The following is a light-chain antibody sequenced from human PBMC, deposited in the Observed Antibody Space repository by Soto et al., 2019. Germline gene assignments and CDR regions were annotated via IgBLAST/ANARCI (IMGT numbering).Light chain of an antibody. CDR2: END. CDR1: SSNTGNNY. Sequence: QSALTQPPSVSAAPGQKVTISCSGSSSNTGNNYVSWYQQLPGTAPKLLIYENDKRPSGIPDRFSGSKSGTSATLGITGLQTGDEADYSCATWDSSLSAGLFGTGTKVTVL. CDR3: ATWDSSLSAGL. J-gene: IGLJ1*01. V-gene: IGLV1-51*02.